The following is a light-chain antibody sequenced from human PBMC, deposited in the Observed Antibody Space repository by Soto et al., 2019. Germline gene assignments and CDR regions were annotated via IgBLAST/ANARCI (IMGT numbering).Light chain of an antibody. V-gene: IGKV3-15*01. Sequence: EIVMTQSPATLSVSPGERATLSCRASQSVSSNLAWYQQKPGQAPRLLIYGASTRATGIPARFSGSGSGTEFTLTISGLQSEDFATYYCQQSYRTPHTFGQGTKLETK. CDR3: QQSYRTPHT. CDR1: QSVSSN. J-gene: IGKJ2*01. CDR2: GAS.